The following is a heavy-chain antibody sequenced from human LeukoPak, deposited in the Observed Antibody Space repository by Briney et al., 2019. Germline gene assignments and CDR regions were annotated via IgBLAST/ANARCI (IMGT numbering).Heavy chain of an antibody. CDR2: IKQDGSEK. CDR1: GFSFRSYW. D-gene: IGHD3-9*01. J-gene: IGHJ5*02. CDR3: AGGSGYLITS. Sequence: GGSLRLSCAATGFSFRSYWMNWVRQAPGKGLEWLAIIKQDGSEKHYKGSVEGRFTISRDNAKNSLHRQMNSLRAEDTAVYYCAGGSGYLITSWGQGTLVTVSS. V-gene: IGHV3-7*01.